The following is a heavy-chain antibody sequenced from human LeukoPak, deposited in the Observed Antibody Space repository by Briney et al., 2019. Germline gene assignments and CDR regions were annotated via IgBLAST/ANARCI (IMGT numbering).Heavy chain of an antibody. J-gene: IGHJ4*02. CDR1: GGSISSGGYS. V-gene: IGHV4-30-2*01. Sequence: KPSETLSLTCAVSGGSISSGGYSWSWIRQPPGKGLEWIGYIYHSGSTYYNPSLKSRVTISVDRSKNQFSLKLSSVTAADAAVYYCARQSGYRPLFDYWGQGTLVTVSS. D-gene: IGHD3-3*01. CDR2: IYHSGST. CDR3: ARQSGYRPLFDY.